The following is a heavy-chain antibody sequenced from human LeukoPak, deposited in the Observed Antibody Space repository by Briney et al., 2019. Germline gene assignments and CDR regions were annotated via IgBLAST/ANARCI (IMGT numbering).Heavy chain of an antibody. CDR2: IEPDGSGK. CDR1: GFSFKDYW. J-gene: IGHJ4*02. V-gene: IGHV3-7*01. D-gene: IGHD3-10*01. CDR3: VTSWVRQQRDF. Sequence: GGSLRLSCAASGFSFKDYWMSWVRQAPGKGLEWVADIEPDGSGKTYVDSVKGRFSISRDNAQQSLYLQMDTLTAEDTAVYYCVTSWVRQQRDFWGQGILVTVST.